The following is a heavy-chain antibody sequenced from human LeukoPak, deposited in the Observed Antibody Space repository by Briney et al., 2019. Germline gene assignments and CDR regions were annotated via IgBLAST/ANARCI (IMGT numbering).Heavy chain of an antibody. CDR3: AKETYYYDSRWGGLDY. V-gene: IGHV3-21*01. Sequence: GSLRLSCSASGFTFSSYSMNWVRQAPGEGLEWVSSISSSSSYIYYADSVKGRFTISRDNAKNSLYLQMNSLRAEDTAVYYCAKETYYYDSRWGGLDYWGQGTLVTVSS. CDR2: ISSSSSYI. D-gene: IGHD3-22*01. J-gene: IGHJ4*02. CDR1: GFTFSSYS.